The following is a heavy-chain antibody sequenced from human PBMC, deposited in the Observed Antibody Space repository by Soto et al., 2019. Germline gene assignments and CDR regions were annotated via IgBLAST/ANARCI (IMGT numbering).Heavy chain of an antibody. J-gene: IGHJ6*02. CDR3: ARRSRPYYYDSSGYYSTYYYYGTDV. CDR1: GGSFRSYA. CDR2: IIPIFGTA. Sequence: SVKVSSKASGGSFRSYAISWVRQAPGQGLEWMGGIIPIFGTANYAQKFQGRVTITADESTSTAYMELSSLRSEDTAVYYCARRSRPYYYDSSGYYSTYYYYGTDVWGQGTTVTVSS. D-gene: IGHD3-22*01. V-gene: IGHV1-69*13.